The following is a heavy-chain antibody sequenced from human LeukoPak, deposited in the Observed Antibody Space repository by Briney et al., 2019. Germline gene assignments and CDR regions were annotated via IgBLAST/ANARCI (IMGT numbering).Heavy chain of an antibody. CDR1: GYTFNTYG. J-gene: IGHJ4*02. Sequence: GASVKVSCRASGYTFNTYGISWVRQAPGQGLEWMGWISTFNGNTNYAQKLQGRVTMTTDTSTSTAYMELRSLRSDDTAVYYCARGSYYDYWGQGTLVTVSS. CDR3: ARGSYYDY. CDR2: ISTFNGNT. V-gene: IGHV1-18*01.